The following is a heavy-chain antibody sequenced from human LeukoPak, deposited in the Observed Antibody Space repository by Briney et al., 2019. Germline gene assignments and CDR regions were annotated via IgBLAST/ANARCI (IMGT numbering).Heavy chain of an antibody. D-gene: IGHD1-26*01. Sequence: GRSLRLSCASSGFTFSSNNMHWVRQAPGMGLEWVAAIWYDGTNKYYADSVKGRFTISRDNSKNTLFLQMSSLRAEDTAVYYCAKDRHLFGTGSYYYFDLWAREPWSPSPQ. J-gene: IGHJ4*02. V-gene: IGHV3-33*03. CDR1: GFTFSSNN. CDR3: AKDRHLFGTGSYYYFDL. CDR2: IWYDGTNK.